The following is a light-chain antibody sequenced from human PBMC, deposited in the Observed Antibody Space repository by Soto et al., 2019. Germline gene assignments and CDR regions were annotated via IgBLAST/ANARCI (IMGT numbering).Light chain of an antibody. CDR1: SSDVGGYNY. CDR2: DVS. CDR3: SSYTSSSTLKV. Sequence: QSALTQPASVSGSPGQSITISCTGTSSDVGGYNYVSWYQQHPGKAPKLMIYDVSNRPSGVSNRFSGSKSGNTASLTISGLQAEDEADSYCSSYTSSSTLKVFGGGPKLTVL. V-gene: IGLV2-14*01. J-gene: IGLJ2*01.